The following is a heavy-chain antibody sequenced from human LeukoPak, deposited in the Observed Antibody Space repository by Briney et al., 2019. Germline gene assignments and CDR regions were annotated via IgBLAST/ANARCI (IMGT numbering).Heavy chain of an antibody. CDR1: GFTFDDYG. CDR2: INWNGGST. J-gene: IGHJ4*02. V-gene: IGHV3-20*04. CDR3: AKGLDIVVVPAVPLLDY. D-gene: IGHD2-2*03. Sequence: QSGGSLRLSCAASGFTFDDYGMSWVRQAPGKGLEWVSGINWNGGSTGYADSVKGRFTISRDNAKNSLYLQMNSLRAEDTALYYCAKGLDIVVVPAVPLLDYWGQGTLVTVSS.